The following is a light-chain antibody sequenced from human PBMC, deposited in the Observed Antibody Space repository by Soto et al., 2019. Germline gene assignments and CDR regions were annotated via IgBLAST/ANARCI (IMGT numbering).Light chain of an antibody. V-gene: IGKV1-5*03. CDR3: QQYNSYPLT. CDR2: KAS. J-gene: IGKJ4*01. Sequence: DIQMTQSPSTLSASVGDRVTITCRASQSISSWLAWYQQKPGQAPNLLIYKASSLASGVPSRFSGSGSGTEFTLTISSLQPDDFAAYYCQQYNSYPLTFGGGIKVEIK. CDR1: QSISSW.